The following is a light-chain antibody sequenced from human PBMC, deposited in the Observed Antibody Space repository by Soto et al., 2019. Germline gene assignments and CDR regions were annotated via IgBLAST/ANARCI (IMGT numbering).Light chain of an antibody. Sequence: EIVMTQSPGTLSVSPGERVTLFCRASQSVSSKVAWYQQKPGQAPRLLIFTASLRATGVPARFSGSGSGTEFTLTISSLQSEDFAVYWCQQYYNWPLEYTFGQGTKLEI. V-gene: IGKV3-15*01. CDR3: QQYYNWPLEYT. CDR2: TAS. J-gene: IGKJ2*01. CDR1: QSVSSK.